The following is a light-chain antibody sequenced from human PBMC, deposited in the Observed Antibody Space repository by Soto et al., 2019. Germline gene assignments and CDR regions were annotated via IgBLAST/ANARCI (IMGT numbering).Light chain of an antibody. J-gene: IGLJ1*01. CDR3: CSYAGSSTPDV. CDR1: SSDVGSYNL. Sequence: QSALTQPASVSGSPGQSITISCTGTSSDVGSYNLVSWYQQHPGKAPKLMIYEGSKRRTGVYNRFSGSKSGNTASLTISGLQAEDEADYYCCSYAGSSTPDVFGTGTKLTVL. V-gene: IGLV2-23*01. CDR2: EGS.